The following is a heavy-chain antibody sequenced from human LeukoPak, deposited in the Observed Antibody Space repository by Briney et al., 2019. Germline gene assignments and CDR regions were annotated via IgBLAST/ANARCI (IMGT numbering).Heavy chain of an antibody. CDR2: ISYDAKSN. J-gene: IGHJ6*04. CDR1: GFTFRNYG. CDR3: AELGITMIGGV. V-gene: IGHV3-30*18. Sequence: GGSLRLSCATSGFTFRNYGMHWVRQVPGKGLEWVAVISYDAKSNYHVDSVKGRFTISRDNAKNSLYLQMNSLRAEDTAVYYCAELGITMIGGVWGKGTTVTISS. D-gene: IGHD3-10*02.